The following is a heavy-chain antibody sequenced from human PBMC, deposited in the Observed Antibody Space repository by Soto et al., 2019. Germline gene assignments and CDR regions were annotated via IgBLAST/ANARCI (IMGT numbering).Heavy chain of an antibody. J-gene: IGHJ4*02. CDR1: GFTFTRYS. V-gene: IGHV3-21*06. CDR3: VRESEDLTSNFDY. Sequence: GGSLRLSCAASGFTFTRYSMNWVRQAPGKGLEWVSSISSTTNYIYYGDSMKGRFTISRDNAKNSLYLEMNSLRAEDTAVYYCVRESEDLTSNFDYWGQGTLVTVSS. CDR2: ISSTTNYI.